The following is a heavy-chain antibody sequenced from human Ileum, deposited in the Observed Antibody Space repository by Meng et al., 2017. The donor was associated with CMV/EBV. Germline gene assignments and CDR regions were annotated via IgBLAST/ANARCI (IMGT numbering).Heavy chain of an antibody. Sequence: FQLQRPGPGLVKPPQPLSLTCDISGDSVSTNNVAWNWIRQSPLRGLEWLGRTAYRSKWDYEYSVSVKSRITISPDTSKNQFSLQLRSVTPEDTAVYYCARESELLRFDHWGQGTLVTVSS. D-gene: IGHD6-6*01. CDR2: TAYRSKWDY. CDR3: ARESELLRFDH. J-gene: IGHJ4*02. CDR1: GDSVSTNNVA. V-gene: IGHV6-1*01.